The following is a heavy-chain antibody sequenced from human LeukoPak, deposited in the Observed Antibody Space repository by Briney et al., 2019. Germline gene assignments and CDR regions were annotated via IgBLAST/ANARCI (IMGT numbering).Heavy chain of an antibody. J-gene: IGHJ4*02. V-gene: IGHV3-21*01. CDR1: GFTFSSNS. Sequence: GGTLRLSCAASGFTFSSNSMNWVRQPPGKGLEWVSSIDSSGRDTYYAGSVKGRFTISRDNAKNSLYLQMNSLRAEDTAVYYCARELAARQDLDYWDQGTLVTVSS. CDR2: IDSSGRDT. CDR3: ARELAARQDLDY. D-gene: IGHD6-6*01.